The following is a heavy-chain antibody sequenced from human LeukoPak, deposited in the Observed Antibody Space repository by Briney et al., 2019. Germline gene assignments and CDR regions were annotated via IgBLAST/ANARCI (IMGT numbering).Heavy chain of an antibody. CDR3: ARRFFDQDFFDY. CDR2: IHASGST. J-gene: IGHJ4*02. Sequence: SETLSLTCSVSVGSISGYYGSWIRLPPGKGLEWIGYIHASGSTHYNSSLKSRVTILLDTSKNQFSLEVISLTAADTAVYYCARRFFDQDFFDYWGQGTLVTVSS. D-gene: IGHD3-9*01. V-gene: IGHV4-4*09. CDR1: VGSISGYY.